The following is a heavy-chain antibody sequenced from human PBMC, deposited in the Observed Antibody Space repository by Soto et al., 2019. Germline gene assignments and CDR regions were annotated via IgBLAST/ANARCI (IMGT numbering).Heavy chain of an antibody. CDR1: GYTFTGYY. CDR3: ARGYRPLGHSSSWYDPFSFDY. J-gene: IGHJ4*02. V-gene: IGHV1-2*04. Sequence: GASVKVSCKASGYTFTGYYMHWGRPAPGQGVEWMGWIHPNSGGTNDAQKFQGWVTMTRDTSISTAYMELSRLRSDDTAVYYCARGYRPLGHSSSWYDPFSFDYWGQGTLVTVSS. D-gene: IGHD6-13*01. CDR2: IHPNSGGT.